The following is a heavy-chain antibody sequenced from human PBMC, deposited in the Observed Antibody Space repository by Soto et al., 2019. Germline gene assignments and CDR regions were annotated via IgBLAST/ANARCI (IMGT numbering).Heavy chain of an antibody. CDR3: ARLMFRGVTDMPTYYYYGMDV. V-gene: IGHV1-46*03. CDR2: INPSGGST. D-gene: IGHD3-10*01. J-gene: IGHJ6*02. Sequence: ASVKVSCKASGYTFTGYYMHWVRQAPGQGLEWMGIINPSGGSTSYAQKFQGRVTMTRDTSTSTVYMELSSLRSEDTAVYYCARLMFRGVTDMPTYYYYGMDVWGHGTTVTVSS. CDR1: GYTFTGYY.